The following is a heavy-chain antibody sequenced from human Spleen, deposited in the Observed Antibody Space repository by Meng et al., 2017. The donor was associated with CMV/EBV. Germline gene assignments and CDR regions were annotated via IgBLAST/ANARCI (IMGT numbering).Heavy chain of an antibody. CDR2: IYHTGST. CDR3: ARVDQLNWFDP. J-gene: IGHJ5*02. CDR1: GASITSSTYF. V-gene: IGHV4-39*07. D-gene: IGHD2-2*01. Sequence: SETLSLTCTVSGASITSSTYFWDWIRQSPGKGLELIATIYHTGSTYYNPSLKSRVTISLDTSKNQLFLKVTSVTAADTATYYCARVDQLNWFDPWGQGILVTVSS.